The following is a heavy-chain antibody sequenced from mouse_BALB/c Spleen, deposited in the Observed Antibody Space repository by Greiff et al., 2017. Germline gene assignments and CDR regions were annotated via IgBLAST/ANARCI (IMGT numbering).Heavy chain of an antibody. CDR3: TREVRRRDYYAMDY. J-gene: IGHJ4*01. CDR1: GYTFTSYW. V-gene: IGHV1-69*02. CDR2: IYPSDSYT. Sequence: VKLQQPGAELVRPGASVKLSCKASGYTFTSYWINWVKQRPGQGLEWIGNIYPSDSYTNYNQKFKDKATLTVDKSSSTAYMQLSSPTSEDSAVYYCTREVRRRDYYAMDYWGQGTSVTVSS. D-gene: IGHD2-14*01.